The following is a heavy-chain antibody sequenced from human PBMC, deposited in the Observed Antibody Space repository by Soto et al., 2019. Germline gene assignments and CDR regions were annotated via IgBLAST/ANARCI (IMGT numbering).Heavy chain of an antibody. CDR2: TYYRSKWYN. Sequence: SQSLSLTCAISGGSVSSNTAASNWFRQSPSRGLEWLGRTYYRSKWYNDYAVSVKSRITINPDTSKNQFSLQLNSVTPEDTAVYYCAREDSYFDYWGQGTLVTVSS. V-gene: IGHV6-1*01. CDR3: AREDSYFDY. J-gene: IGHJ4*02. CDR1: GGSVSSNTAA.